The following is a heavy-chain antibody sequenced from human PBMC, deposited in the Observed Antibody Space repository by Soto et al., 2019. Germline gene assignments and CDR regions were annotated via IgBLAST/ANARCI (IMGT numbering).Heavy chain of an antibody. Sequence: ASVKVSCKASGDTFSSYAISWVRQAPGQGLEWMGGIIPIFGTANYAQKFQGRVTITADESTSTAYMELSSLRSEDTAVYYCAGGLSGVGYYYYYGMDVWGQGTTVTVSS. CDR3: AGGLSGVGYYYYYGMDV. CDR2: IIPIFGTA. V-gene: IGHV1-69*13. CDR1: GDTFSSYA. J-gene: IGHJ6*02. D-gene: IGHD3-16*02.